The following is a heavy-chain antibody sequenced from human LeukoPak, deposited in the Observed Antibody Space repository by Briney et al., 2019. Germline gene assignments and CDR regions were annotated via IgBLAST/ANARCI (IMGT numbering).Heavy chain of an antibody. D-gene: IGHD1-14*01. CDR2: IYTSGST. Sequence: SETLSLTCTVSGGSISSYYWSWIRQPAGKGLEWIGRIYTSGSTNYNPSLKSRVTMSVDTSKNQFSLKLSSVTAADAAVYYCARATPNRLHSYYMDVWGKGTTVTVSS. J-gene: IGHJ6*03. CDR1: GGSISSYY. CDR3: ARATPNRLHSYYMDV. V-gene: IGHV4-4*07.